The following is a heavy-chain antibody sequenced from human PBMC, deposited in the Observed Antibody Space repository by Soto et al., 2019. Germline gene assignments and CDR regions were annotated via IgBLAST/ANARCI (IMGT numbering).Heavy chain of an antibody. V-gene: IGHV1-3*01. CDR1: GYTFTDYE. Sequence: QVQVVQSGTEVKKPGASVKVSCKASGYTFTDYEMHWVRRAPGQTFEWVGGINAGKGDTVYSQNFQARVTISRDTSATTVYMELRSLRSEDTAVYFCARRGRGSSSYFGRWGLGTLVTVSS. CDR3: ARRGRGSSSYFGR. CDR2: INAGKGDT. D-gene: IGHD6-6*01. J-gene: IGHJ4*02.